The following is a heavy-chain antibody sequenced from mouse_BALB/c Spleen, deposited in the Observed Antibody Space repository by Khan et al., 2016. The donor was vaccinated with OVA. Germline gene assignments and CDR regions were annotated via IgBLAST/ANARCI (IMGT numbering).Heavy chain of an antibody. D-gene: IGHD2-12*01. V-gene: IGHV3-2*02. CDR1: GYSITSDYA. J-gene: IGHJ2*01. Sequence: EVQLQESGPGLVKPSQSLSLTCPVTGYSITSDYAWNWIRQFPGNRLEWMGYIKYSGITRDNPSLKSRISITRDTSKNQFFLQLNSVTTEDTATYFCASSGTISAVVVTDFDFWGQGTTLTVSS. CDR3: ASSGTISAVVVTDFDF. CDR2: IKYSGIT.